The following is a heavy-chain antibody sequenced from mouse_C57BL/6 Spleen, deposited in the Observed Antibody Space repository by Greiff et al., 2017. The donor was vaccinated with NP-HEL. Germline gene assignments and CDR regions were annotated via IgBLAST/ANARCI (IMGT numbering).Heavy chain of an antibody. D-gene: IGHD1-1*01. CDR2: IYPRDGST. CDR1: GYTFTSYD. J-gene: IGHJ4*01. V-gene: IGHV1-85*01. Sequence: QVQLQQSGPELVKPGASVKLSCKASGYTFTSYDINWVKQRPGQGLEWIGWIYPRDGSTKYNEKFKGKATVTVDTSSSTAYMELHSLTSEDSAVYFCARRGYYGSVYAMDYWGQGTSVTVSS. CDR3: ARRGYYGSVYAMDY.